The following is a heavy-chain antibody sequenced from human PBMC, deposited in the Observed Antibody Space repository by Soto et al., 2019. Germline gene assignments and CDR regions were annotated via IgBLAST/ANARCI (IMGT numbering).Heavy chain of an antibody. D-gene: IGHD3-22*01. V-gene: IGHV1-3*01. J-gene: IGHJ4*02. CDR2: INAGNGNT. CDR1: GYTFTSYA. CDR3: ARGSPTLYDGDSSGFGY. Sequence: QVQLVQSGAEVKKPGASVKVSCKASGYTFTSYAMHWVRQAPGQRLEWMGWINAGNGNTKYSQKFQGRVTITRDTSASTAYMELSSLRSEDTAVYYCARGSPTLYDGDSSGFGYWGQGTLVTVSS.